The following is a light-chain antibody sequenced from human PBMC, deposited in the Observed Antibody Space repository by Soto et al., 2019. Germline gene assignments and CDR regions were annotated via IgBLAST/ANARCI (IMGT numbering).Light chain of an antibody. CDR3: LQDYTYPYT. J-gene: IGKJ2*01. CDR1: QGIRND. V-gene: IGKV1-6*01. Sequence: AIQMTQSPSSLSASVGDRVTITCRASQGIRNDLGWYQQKPGKAPKLLIYAVSFLQSGVPSRFSGSESGTDSTLTISSLQPEDFATYYCLQDYTYPYTFGQGTTLEIK. CDR2: AVS.